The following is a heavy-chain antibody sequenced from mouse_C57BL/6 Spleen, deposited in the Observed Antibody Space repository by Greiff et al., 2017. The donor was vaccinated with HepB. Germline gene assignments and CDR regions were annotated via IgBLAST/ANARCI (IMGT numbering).Heavy chain of an antibody. J-gene: IGHJ3*01. D-gene: IGHD1-1*01. V-gene: IGHV1-80*01. CDR1: GYAFSSYW. CDR2: IYPGDGDT. Sequence: VKLQESGAELVKPGASVKISCKASGYAFSSYWMNWVKQRPGKGLEWIGQIYPGDGDTNYNGKFKGKATLTADKSSSTAYMQLSSLTSEDSAVYFCARGDYYGFAYWGQGTLVTVSA. CDR3: ARGDYYGFAY.